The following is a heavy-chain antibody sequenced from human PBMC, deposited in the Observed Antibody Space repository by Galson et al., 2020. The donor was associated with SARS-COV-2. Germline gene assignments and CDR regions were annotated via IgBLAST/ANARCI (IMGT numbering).Heavy chain of an antibody. Sequence: GGSLRLSCAASGFTVSSNYMSWVRQAPGKGLEWVSVIYSGGSTYYADSVKGRFTISRDNSKNTLYLQMNSLRAEDTAVYYCARWVIVTTSSPFDPWGQGTLVTVSS. CDR2: IYSGGST. V-gene: IGHV3-66*01. J-gene: IGHJ5*02. CDR1: GFTVSSNY. CDR3: ARWVIVTTSSPFDP. D-gene: IGHD5-12*01.